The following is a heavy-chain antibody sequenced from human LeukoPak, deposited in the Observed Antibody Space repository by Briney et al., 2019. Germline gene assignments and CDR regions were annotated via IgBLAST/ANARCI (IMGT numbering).Heavy chain of an antibody. Sequence: SETLSLTCAVYGGSFSGYYWSWIRQPPGKGLEWIGEINHSGSTNYNPSLKSRVTISVGTSKNQFSLKLSSVTAADTAVYYCASSSNGLVVVTPFDYWGQGTLVTVSS. J-gene: IGHJ4*02. CDR2: INHSGST. CDR3: ASSSNGLVVVTPFDY. D-gene: IGHD2-21*02. V-gene: IGHV4-34*01. CDR1: GGSFSGYY.